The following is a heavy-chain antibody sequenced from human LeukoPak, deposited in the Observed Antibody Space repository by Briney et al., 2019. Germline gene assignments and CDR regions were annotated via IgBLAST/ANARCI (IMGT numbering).Heavy chain of an antibody. V-gene: IGHV3-73*01. CDR1: GFTFSGSA. J-gene: IGHJ6*03. Sequence: GGSLKLSCAASGFTFSGSAMHWVRQASGKGLEWVGRIRSKANSYATAYAASVKGRFTISRDDSKNTAYLQMNSLKTEDTAVYYCTSPGTPTLYYYYYYMDVWGKGTTVTAPS. D-gene: IGHD3-10*01. CDR3: TSPGTPTLYYYYYYMDV. CDR2: IRSKANSYAT.